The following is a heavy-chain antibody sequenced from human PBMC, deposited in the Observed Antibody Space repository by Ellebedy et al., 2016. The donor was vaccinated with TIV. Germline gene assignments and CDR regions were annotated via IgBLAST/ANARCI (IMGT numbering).Heavy chain of an antibody. CDR2: IYYSGST. D-gene: IGHD5-24*01. CDR3: ARDSIVDGYNDGGMDV. V-gene: IGHV4-30-4*01. J-gene: IGHJ6*02. CDR1: GGSISSGDYY. Sequence: MPSATLSLTCIVSGGSISSGDYYWSWIRQHPGKGLEWIGSIYYSGSTYYNPSLKSRVTISVDTSKNQFSLKLSSVTAADTAVYYCARDSIVDGYNDGGMDVWGQGTTVTVSS.